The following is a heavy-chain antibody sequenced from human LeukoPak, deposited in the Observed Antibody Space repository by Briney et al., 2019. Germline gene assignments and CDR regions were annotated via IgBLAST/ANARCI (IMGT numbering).Heavy chain of an antibody. CDR3: ARQMTSTRLFDS. Sequence: PGGSLRLSCVASGFIFSAHPLHWVCQSPDKGLEWVALIGSDGSKKYYADSVRGRFTVSRENSNNTLFLQMNTLRADDTAVYFCARQMTSTRLFDSWGQGTLVTVSS. CDR1: GFIFSAHP. D-gene: IGHD5/OR15-5a*01. CDR2: IGSDGSKK. V-gene: IGHV3-30*04. J-gene: IGHJ4*02.